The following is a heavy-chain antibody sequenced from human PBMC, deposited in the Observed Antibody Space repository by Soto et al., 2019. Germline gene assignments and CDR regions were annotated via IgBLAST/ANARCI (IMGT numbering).Heavy chain of an antibody. V-gene: IGHV1-24*01. CDR3: ATGLVDGTRFYHYYGMDV. Sequence: QVQLVQSGAEVKKPGASVKVSCKVSGYTLIELSMHWVRQAPGKGLEWMGGFDPEDGETIYAQKFQGRVTMTGDASTDTAYMELSSLRSEDTALYYCATGLVDGTRFYHYYGMDVWGQGTTVTVSS. CDR1: GYTLIELS. J-gene: IGHJ6*02. CDR2: FDPEDGET. D-gene: IGHD1-1*01.